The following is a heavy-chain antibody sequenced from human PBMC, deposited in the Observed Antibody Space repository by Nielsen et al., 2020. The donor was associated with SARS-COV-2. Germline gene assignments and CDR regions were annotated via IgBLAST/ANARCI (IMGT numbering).Heavy chain of an antibody. CDR3: ARGRDGYNYFDY. Sequence: GESLKISCAASGFTFSSYAMHRVRQAPGKGLEWVAVISYDGSNKYYADSVKGRFTISRDNSKNTLYLQMNSLRAEDTAVYYCARGRDGYNYFDYWGQGTLVTVSS. CDR2: ISYDGSNK. CDR1: GFTFSSYA. V-gene: IGHV3-30-3*01. D-gene: IGHD5-24*01. J-gene: IGHJ4*02.